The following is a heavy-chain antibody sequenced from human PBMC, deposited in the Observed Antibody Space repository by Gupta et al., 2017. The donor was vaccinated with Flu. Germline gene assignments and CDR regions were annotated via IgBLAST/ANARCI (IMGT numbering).Heavy chain of an antibody. V-gene: IGHV3-33*01. CDR2: LWYDGSKE. CDR3: ARSHLWSGYNLQS. Sequence: VRQAPGKGLEWVAVLWYDGSKEYYADSVKGRFTISRDSSKTTLYLQMNSLRAEDTAVYYCARSHLWSGYNLQSWGQGTLVTVSS. J-gene: IGHJ5*02. D-gene: IGHD3-3*02.